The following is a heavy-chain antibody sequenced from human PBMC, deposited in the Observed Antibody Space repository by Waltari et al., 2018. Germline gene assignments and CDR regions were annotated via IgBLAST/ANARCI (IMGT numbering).Heavy chain of an antibody. CDR3: ARGGRGIAAAGTSEFWGY. CDR1: GFTFDDYA. V-gene: IGHV3-9*01. D-gene: IGHD6-13*01. J-gene: IGHJ4*02. Sequence: EVQLVESGGGLVQPGRSLRLSCAASGFTFDDYAMHWVRQAPGKGLEWVSGISWNSGSIGYADSVKGRFIISRDNAKNSLYLQMNSLRAEDTAVYYCARGGRGIAAAGTSEFWGYWGQGTLVTVSS. CDR2: ISWNSGSI.